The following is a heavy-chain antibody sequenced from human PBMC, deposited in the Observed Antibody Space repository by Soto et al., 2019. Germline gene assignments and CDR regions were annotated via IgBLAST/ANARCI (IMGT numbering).Heavy chain of an antibody. Sequence: PGESLKISCKGSGYSFTTYWIAWVRQMLAKGLEWVGVVYPGDSDTRYSPSFEGHVTISVDKSISTAFLQWNSLKASDNAIYFCARQSTSAPKDYWGQGTLVTVSS. V-gene: IGHV5-51*01. D-gene: IGHD3-10*01. J-gene: IGHJ4*01. CDR3: ARQSTSAPKDY. CDR1: GYSFTTYW. CDR2: VYPGDSDT.